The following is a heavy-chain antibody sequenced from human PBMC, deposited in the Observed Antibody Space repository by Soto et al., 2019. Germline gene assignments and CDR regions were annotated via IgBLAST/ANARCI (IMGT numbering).Heavy chain of an antibody. V-gene: IGHV5-51*01. J-gene: IGHJ6*03. CDR2: IYPGDSDT. Sequence: GESLKISCKRSGYRFTSYWLGWVRQMPGKGLDWMGIIYPGDSDTRYSPSFQGQVTISADKSISTADLQWSSLKASDTAMYYCARGSTNDYYYYYYMDVWGKGTTVTVSS. CDR3: ARGSTNDYYYYYYMDV. CDR1: GYRFTSYW. D-gene: IGHD2-2*01.